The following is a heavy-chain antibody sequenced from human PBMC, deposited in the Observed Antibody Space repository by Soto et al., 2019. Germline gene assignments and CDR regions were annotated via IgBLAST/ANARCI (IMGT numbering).Heavy chain of an antibody. J-gene: IGHJ3*02. D-gene: IGHD5-18*01. V-gene: IGHV4-59*01. CDR3: ARGRKTRAYSYGYDAFDI. Sequence: SETLSLTCTVSGGSISSYYWSWIRQPPGKGLEWIGYIYYSGSTNYNPSLKSRVTISVDTSKNQFSLKLSSVTAADTAVYYCARGRKTRAYSYGYDAFDIWGQGTMVTVSS. CDR2: IYYSGST. CDR1: GGSISSYY.